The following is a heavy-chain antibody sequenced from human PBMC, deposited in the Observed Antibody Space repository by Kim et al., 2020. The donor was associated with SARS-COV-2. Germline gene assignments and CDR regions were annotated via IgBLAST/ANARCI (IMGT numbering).Heavy chain of an antibody. V-gene: IGHV3-21*06. J-gene: IGHJ4*02. CDR3: AREDESGYFPKY. Sequence: GGSLRLSCTTSGFTLSDYNMNWVRQAPGKGLEWLASITSAGNQMFYADSVKGRFTVSRDDIKNSLYLQMSDLGAEDTAGYYCAREDESGYFPKYWGQGDLVTVSS. CDR1: GFTLSDYN. CDR2: ITSAGNQM. D-gene: IGHD3-22*01.